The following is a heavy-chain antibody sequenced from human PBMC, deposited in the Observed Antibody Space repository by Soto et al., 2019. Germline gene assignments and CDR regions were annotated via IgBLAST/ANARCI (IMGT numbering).Heavy chain of an antibody. D-gene: IGHD6-19*01. V-gene: IGHV6-1*01. CDR1: GDSVSSNSAA. CDR3: ARVSKMYSGGWYVDYYYYGMDV. J-gene: IGHJ6*02. Sequence: SQTLSLTCAISGDSVSSNSAAWNWIRQSPSRGLEWLGRTYYRSKWYNDYAVSVKSRITINPDTSKNQFSLQLNSVTPEDTAVYYCARVSKMYSGGWYVDYYYYGMDVWGQGTTVTVSS. CDR2: TYYRSKWYN.